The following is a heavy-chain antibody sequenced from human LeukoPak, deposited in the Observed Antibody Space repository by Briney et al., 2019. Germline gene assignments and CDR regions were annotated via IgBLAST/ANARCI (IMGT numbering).Heavy chain of an antibody. V-gene: IGHV1-69*04. CDR1: GGAFSSYA. CDR2: INVILDTA. CDR3: ARDQGIGDASDI. J-gene: IGHJ3*02. Sequence: GASVMVSCKASGGAFSSYAISWVRQAPGQGLEWMGRINVILDTANYAQKFQGRVTITADISTSTSYMELSSLRSEDTAVYYCARDQGIGDASDIWGQGTMVTVSS.